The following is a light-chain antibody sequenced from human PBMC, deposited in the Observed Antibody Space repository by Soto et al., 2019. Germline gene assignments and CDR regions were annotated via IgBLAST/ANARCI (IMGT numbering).Light chain of an antibody. CDR2: SSN. J-gene: IGLJ2*01. Sequence: QSVLTQPPSASGTPGQRVTMSCSGTSSNIGSSAVSWYQQLPGTAPKLLIYSSNQRPSGVPDRFSGSKTGTSASLAISGLQSEDEADYYCAAWDDSLTGVVFGGGPKLTVL. CDR1: SSNIGSSA. CDR3: AAWDDSLTGVV. V-gene: IGLV1-44*01.